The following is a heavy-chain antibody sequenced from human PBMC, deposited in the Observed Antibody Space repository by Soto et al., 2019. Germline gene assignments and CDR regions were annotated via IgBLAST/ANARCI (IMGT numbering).Heavy chain of an antibody. J-gene: IGHJ6*04. V-gene: IGHV2-70*01. Sequence: TLSLTCTVSGGSVSSRFYYYSWIRQPPGKALEWLALIDWDDDKYYSTSLKTRLTISKDTSKNQVVLTMTNMDPVDTATYYCARRSGTEFSRIRYGYPLYYYYVRAARGKGATVTVSS. CDR2: IDWDDDK. CDR3: ARRSGTEFSRIRYGYPLYYYYVRAA. CDR1: GGSVSSRFYY. D-gene: IGHD6-13*01.